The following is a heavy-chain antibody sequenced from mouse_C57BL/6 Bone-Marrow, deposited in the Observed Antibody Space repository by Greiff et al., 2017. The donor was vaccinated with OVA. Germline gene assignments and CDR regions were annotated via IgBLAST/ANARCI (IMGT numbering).Heavy chain of an antibody. CDR2: IHPNSGST. D-gene: IGHD2-12*01. CDR1: GYTFTSYW. Sequence: VQLQQPGAELVKPGASVKLSCKASGYTFTSYWMHWVKQRPGQGLEWIGMIHPNSGSTNYNEKFKSKATLTVDTSSSTAYMQLSSLTSEDSAVYYCGRLRRAWFAYWGQGTLVTVSA. CDR3: GRLRRAWFAY. J-gene: IGHJ3*01. V-gene: IGHV1-64*01.